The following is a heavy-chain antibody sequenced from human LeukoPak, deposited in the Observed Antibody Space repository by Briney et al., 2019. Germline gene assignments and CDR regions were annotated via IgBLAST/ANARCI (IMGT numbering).Heavy chain of an antibody. CDR1: GDFFTSYW. D-gene: IGHD2/OR15-2a*01. J-gene: IGHJ4*02. Sequence: GESLKISCKGSGDFFTSYWITWVRKMPGKGLEWMGEIDPTDSYTNYSPSFQGHVTISADKSITTAYLHWSSLKALDSPMYFFARQKSGYSYLFDFWGQGALVIVSS. CDR2: IDPTDSYT. V-gene: IGHV5-10-1*01. CDR3: ARQKSGYSYLFDF.